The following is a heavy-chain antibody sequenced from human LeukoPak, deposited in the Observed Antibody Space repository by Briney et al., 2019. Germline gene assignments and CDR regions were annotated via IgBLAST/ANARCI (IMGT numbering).Heavy chain of an antibody. CDR1: GFTFASYA. V-gene: IGHV4-34*01. D-gene: IGHD3-10*01. CDR3: ARAYGSGSYHSNWFKS. J-gene: IGHJ5*01. CDR2: INHSGST. Sequence: KSGGSLRLSCAASGFTFASYAMSWVRQPPGKGLEWIGEINHSGSTNYNPSLKSRVTMSVDTSMNQFSLRLNSVTAADTAVYYCARAYGSGSYHSNWFKSWGQGTLVIVSS.